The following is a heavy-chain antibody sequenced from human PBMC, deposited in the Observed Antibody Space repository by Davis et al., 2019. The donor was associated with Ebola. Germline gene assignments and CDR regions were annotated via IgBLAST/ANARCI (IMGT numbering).Heavy chain of an antibody. CDR3: ARSSTSLDH. J-gene: IGHJ4*02. D-gene: IGHD2-2*01. CDR1: GFTFSGSA. Sequence: GESLKISCAASGFTFSGSAMHWVRQASEKGLEWVGRIRSKANNDATEYAASVKGRFTISSDDSKDTAYLQMNSLKSEDTAVYYCARSSTSLDHWGQGTLVTVSS. V-gene: IGHV3-73*01. CDR2: IRSKANNDAT.